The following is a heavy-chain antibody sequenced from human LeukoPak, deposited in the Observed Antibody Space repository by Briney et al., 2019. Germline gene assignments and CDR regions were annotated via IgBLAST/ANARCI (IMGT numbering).Heavy chain of an antibody. Sequence: PSETLSLTCAVSGGSISSSNWWSWIRQPPGKGLEWIGEIYHNGSTNYNPSLKSRVTISVDTSKNQFSLKLNSVTAADTAVYYCARDSSGPLGGFDYWGQGTLVTVSS. D-gene: IGHD3-22*01. CDR1: GGSISSSNW. J-gene: IGHJ4*02. CDR3: ARDSSGPLGGFDY. V-gene: IGHV4-4*02. CDR2: IYHNGST.